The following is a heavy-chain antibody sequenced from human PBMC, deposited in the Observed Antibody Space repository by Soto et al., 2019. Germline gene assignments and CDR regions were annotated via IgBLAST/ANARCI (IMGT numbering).Heavy chain of an antibody. CDR3: TRRYRGGHCSSTSCYGFDY. D-gene: IGHD2-2*01. V-gene: IGHV3-49*03. CDR1: GFTFGDYA. J-gene: IGHJ4*02. Sequence: EVQLVESGGGLVQPGRSLRLSCTASGFTFGDYAMSWFRQAPGKGLEWVGFIRSKAYGGTTEYAASVKGRFTISRDASKSIAYLHMNRLQSEDTAVYYCTRRYRGGHCSSTSCYGFDYWGQGTLVTVSS. CDR2: IRSKAYGGTT.